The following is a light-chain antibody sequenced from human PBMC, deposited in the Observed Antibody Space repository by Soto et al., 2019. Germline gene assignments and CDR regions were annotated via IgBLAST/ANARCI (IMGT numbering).Light chain of an antibody. Sequence: DIQMTQSPSTLSASVGDRVTITCRASQGIYNWLAWYQQKPGKPPKLLIYDASGLDSGVSSRFSGSGYGTEFTLTISGLQPEDFATFYCQQYDSFPWTFGQGTKVDLK. CDR3: QQYDSFPWT. J-gene: IGKJ1*01. CDR1: QGIYNW. V-gene: IGKV1-5*01. CDR2: DAS.